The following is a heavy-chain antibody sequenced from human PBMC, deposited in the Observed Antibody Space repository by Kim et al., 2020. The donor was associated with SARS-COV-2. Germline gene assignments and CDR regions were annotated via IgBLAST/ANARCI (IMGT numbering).Heavy chain of an antibody. CDR2: INSDGSST. J-gene: IGHJ4*02. Sequence: GGSLRLSCAASGFTFSSYWMHWVRQAPGKGLVWVSRINSDGSSTSYADSVKGRFTISRDNAKNTLYLQMNSLRAEDTAVYYCASLLHDYGDYETSGGDDYWGQGTLVTVSS. V-gene: IGHV3-74*01. CDR1: GFTFSSYW. CDR3: ASLLHDYGDYETSGGDDY. D-gene: IGHD4-17*01.